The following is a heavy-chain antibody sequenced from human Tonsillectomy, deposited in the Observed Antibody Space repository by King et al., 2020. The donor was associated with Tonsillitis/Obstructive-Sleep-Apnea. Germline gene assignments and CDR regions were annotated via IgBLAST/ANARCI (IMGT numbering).Heavy chain of an antibody. D-gene: IGHD3-3*01. J-gene: IGHJ6*03. CDR3: ARDRTDTTITASGVVTTHYMDV. V-gene: IGHV3-7*01. CDR2: IKQDGSET. CDR1: GLTFSSYW. Sequence: VQLVESGRGLVQPGGSLRLSCAASGLTFSSYWMNWVRQAPGEGLEWVANIKQDGSETYYVDSVKGRFTISRDNTKNSLYLHMNSLRAEDTAVYYCARDRTDTTITASGVVTTHYMDVWGKGTTVTVSS.